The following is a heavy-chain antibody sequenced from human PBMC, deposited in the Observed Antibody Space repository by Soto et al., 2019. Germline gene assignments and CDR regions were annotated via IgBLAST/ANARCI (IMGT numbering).Heavy chain of an antibody. Sequence: SETLSLTCTVSGGSISSYYWGWIRQPPGKGLEWIGYIYYSGSTNYNPSLKSRVTISVDTSKNQFSLKLSSVTAADTAVYYCARVGYYGSGSYHYGMDVWGQGTTVTVSS. CDR1: GGSISSYY. CDR2: IYYSGST. D-gene: IGHD3-10*01. CDR3: ARVGYYGSGSYHYGMDV. V-gene: IGHV4-59*01. J-gene: IGHJ6*02.